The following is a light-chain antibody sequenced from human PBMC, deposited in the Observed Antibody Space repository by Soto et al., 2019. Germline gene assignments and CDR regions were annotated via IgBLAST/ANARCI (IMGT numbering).Light chain of an antibody. CDR2: EVS. J-gene: IGLJ1*01. CDR1: NSDIGNYNI. CDR3: CSYAGSNVFG. V-gene: IGLV2-23*02. Sequence: QSALTQPASVSGSPGQSITISCTGSNSDIGNYNIVSWYQQHPDKAPKLIIYEVSKRPSGVSNRFFGSKSGNTASLTISGLQAEDEGDYHCCSYAGSNVFGFGTGTKVTVL.